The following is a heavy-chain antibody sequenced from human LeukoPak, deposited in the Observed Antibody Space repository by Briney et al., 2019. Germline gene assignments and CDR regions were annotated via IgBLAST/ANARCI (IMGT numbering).Heavy chain of an antibody. V-gene: IGHV4-39*01. Sequence: SETLSLTCIVSGGSISSSNSYWDWIRQPPGRGLEWIGDISHSGTINYNPSLRTRVTISADTSKNQFSLKLSSVTAADTAVYYCARGGSGERSIAAAGIAVVYYFDYWGQGTLVTVSS. CDR1: GGSISSSNSY. CDR3: ARGGSGERSIAAAGIAVVYYFDY. J-gene: IGHJ4*02. D-gene: IGHD6-13*01. CDR2: ISHSGTI.